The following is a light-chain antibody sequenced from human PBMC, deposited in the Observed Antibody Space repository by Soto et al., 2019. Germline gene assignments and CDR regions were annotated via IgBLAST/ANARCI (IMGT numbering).Light chain of an antibody. CDR1: PGHSRYT. J-gene: IGLJ3*02. V-gene: IGLV4-69*01. Sequence: QSLLTQSPSAAASLGASGKLTSTLTPGHSRYTIAWHQQQLEKGPRYLMKLNSDGSQSQGVGIPDRFSGSSSGAELYLTIPGLRSEDEAGYYGQSGGGAIQVFAAGTRLAVL. CDR3: QSGGGAIQV. CDR2: LNSDGSQ.